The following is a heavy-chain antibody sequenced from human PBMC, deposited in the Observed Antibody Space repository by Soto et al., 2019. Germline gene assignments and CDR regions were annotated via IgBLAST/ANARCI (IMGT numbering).Heavy chain of an antibody. CDR2: INPSGGST. Sequence: ASVKVSCKASGYTFTSNYMHWVRQAPGQGLEWMGIINPSGGSTSYAQKFQGRVTMTRDTPTSTVYMELSSLRSEDTAVYYCARVLYYYDSSGYSLGYWGQGTLVTVSS. V-gene: IGHV1-46*03. CDR1: GYTFTSNY. J-gene: IGHJ4*02. D-gene: IGHD3-22*01. CDR3: ARVLYYYDSSGYSLGY.